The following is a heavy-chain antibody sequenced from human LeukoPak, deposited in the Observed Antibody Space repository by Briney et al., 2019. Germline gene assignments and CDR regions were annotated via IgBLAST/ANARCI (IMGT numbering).Heavy chain of an antibody. CDR3: VRDRYDVLTGYNDAFDI. D-gene: IGHD3-9*01. Sequence: PGGSLRLSCAASEFTFSNYAMSWVRQAPGKGLEWMANIKQDGSEKYYVDSVKGRFTISRDNAKNSLYLQMDSLRAEDTAVYYCVRDRYDVLTGYNDAFDIWGHGTLVAVSS. V-gene: IGHV3-7*01. J-gene: IGHJ3*02. CDR1: EFTFSNYA. CDR2: IKQDGSEK.